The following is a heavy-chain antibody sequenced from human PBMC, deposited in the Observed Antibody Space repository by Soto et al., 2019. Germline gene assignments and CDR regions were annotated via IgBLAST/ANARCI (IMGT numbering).Heavy chain of an antibody. J-gene: IGHJ4*02. Sequence: SETLSLTCAVSGGSISSSNWWSWVRQPPGKGLEWIGEIYHSGSTNYNPSLKSRVTISVDKPKNQFSLKLSSVTAADTAVYYCARFPYYDFWSGYYQDYWGQGTLVTVSS. D-gene: IGHD3-3*01. V-gene: IGHV4-4*02. CDR2: IYHSGST. CDR3: ARFPYYDFWSGYYQDY. CDR1: GGSISSSNW.